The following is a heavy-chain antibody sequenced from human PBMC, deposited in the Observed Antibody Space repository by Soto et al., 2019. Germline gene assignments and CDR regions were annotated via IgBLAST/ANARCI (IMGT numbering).Heavy chain of an antibody. CDR1: GYIFNKYG. V-gene: IGHV1-18*01. D-gene: IGHD6-13*01. J-gene: IGHJ3*01. CDR2: ISAFNGYT. Sequence: ASVKVSCKASGYIFNKYGCNCVRQAPGQGLEWMGRISAFNGYTNLAQKFQGRLTLTTDASTNTAYMELSSLRSGDTATYFCARGRAVVLPAGPPDAFDVWGKGKMVIVS. CDR3: ARGRAVVLPAGPPDAFDV.